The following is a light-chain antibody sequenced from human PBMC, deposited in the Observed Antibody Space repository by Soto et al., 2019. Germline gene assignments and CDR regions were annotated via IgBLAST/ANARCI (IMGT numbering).Light chain of an antibody. Sequence: EMVLTQSPATLSLSPGESATLSCRASQSLSNYLAWYQQKPGKAPRLLIHGISNRATGVPDRFSGSGSGTDFTLAISRLEPEDFAVYYCQQYTAWPLTFGQGTKVDIK. CDR3: QQYTAWPLT. V-gene: IGKV3-11*01. J-gene: IGKJ1*01. CDR1: QSLSNY. CDR2: GIS.